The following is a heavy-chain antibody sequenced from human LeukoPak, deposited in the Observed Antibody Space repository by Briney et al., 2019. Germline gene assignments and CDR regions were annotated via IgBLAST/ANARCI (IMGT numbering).Heavy chain of an antibody. J-gene: IGHJ4*02. V-gene: IGHV3-23*01. Sequence: PGGSLRLSCAASGFTFSSYAMSWVRQAPGKGLEWVSALSGGGGTYYADSVKGRFTISRDNSKNTLYLQMNSLRAEDTAVYYCAKDSDIVVVPALTYDHWGQGTLVIVSS. CDR1: GFTFSSYA. CDR2: LSGGGGT. CDR3: AKDSDIVVVPALTYDH. D-gene: IGHD2-2*01.